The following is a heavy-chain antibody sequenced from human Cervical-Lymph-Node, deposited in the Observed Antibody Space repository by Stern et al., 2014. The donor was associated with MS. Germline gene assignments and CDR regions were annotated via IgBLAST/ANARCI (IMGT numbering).Heavy chain of an antibody. D-gene: IGHD2-21*02. CDR1: GGPFSYYY. CDR3: ARDPSTTASDWFFDL. V-gene: IGHV4-59*01. Sequence: QVQLQESGPGLVKPSETLSLTCTVSGGPFSYYYLTWIRQRPGKGLEWLGYISDTWTTNYNPSIHRRLPILLDTPHNPVSLRLRTVTAADTAVYYCARDPSTTASDWFFDLWGRGSLVTVSS. J-gene: IGHJ2*01. CDR2: ISDTWTT.